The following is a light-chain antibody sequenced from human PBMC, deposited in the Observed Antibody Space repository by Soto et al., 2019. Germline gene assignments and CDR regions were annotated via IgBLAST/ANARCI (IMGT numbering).Light chain of an antibody. CDR2: GAS. J-gene: IGKJ2*01. CDR1: QSVSSN. CDR3: QQYEKWPHT. Sequence: EIVMTQSPVTLSVSPGERATLSCRASQSVSSNLAWYQQKPGQAPRLLIYGASTRATGIPARFSVSGSGTEFTLTISSLQSEDFAVYYCQQYEKWPHTFGQGTKVDI. V-gene: IGKV3-15*01.